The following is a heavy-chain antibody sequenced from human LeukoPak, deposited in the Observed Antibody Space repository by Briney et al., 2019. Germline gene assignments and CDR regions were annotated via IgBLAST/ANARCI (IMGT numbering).Heavy chain of an antibody. CDR2: FDPEDGET. D-gene: IGHD1-26*01. J-gene: IGHJ4*02. Sequence: ASVKVSCKVSGYTLTELSMHWVRQAPGKGLEWMGGFDPEDGETIYAQKFQGRVTMTEDTSTDTAYMELSSLRSEDTAVYYCATLVVGATPPAYFDYWGQGTLVTVSS. CDR1: GYTLTELS. CDR3: ATLVVGATPPAYFDY. V-gene: IGHV1-24*01.